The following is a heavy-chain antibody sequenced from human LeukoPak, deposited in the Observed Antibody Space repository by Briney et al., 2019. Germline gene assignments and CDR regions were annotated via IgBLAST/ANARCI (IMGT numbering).Heavy chain of an antibody. CDR2: IYSGGST. J-gene: IGHJ4*02. D-gene: IGHD1-20*01. V-gene: IGHV3-53*01. CDR1: GFTVSSNY. CDR3: AKGFYNWNLGY. Sequence: PGGSLRLSCAASGFTVSSNYMSWVRQAPGKGLEWVSVIYSGGSTYYADSVKGRFTISRDNSKNTLYLQMNSLGAEDTAVYYCAKGFYNWNLGYWGQGTLVTVSS.